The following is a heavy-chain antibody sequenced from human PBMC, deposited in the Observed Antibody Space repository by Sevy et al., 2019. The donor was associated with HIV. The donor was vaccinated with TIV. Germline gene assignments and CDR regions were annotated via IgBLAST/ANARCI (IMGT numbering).Heavy chain of an antibody. J-gene: IGHJ6*02. CDR3: ARGQVLRFFDWPTYGLDV. CDR1: GFTLSSHW. Sequence: GGSLRLSCAASGFTLSSHWMFWVRQGPGKGLVWVSHINSHGTITNYADSVRGRFTISRDNAKNTVYLQMDSLRAEDTAFYYWARGQVLRFFDWPTYGLDVWGQGTTVTVSS. CDR2: INSHGTIT. V-gene: IGHV3-74*01. D-gene: IGHD3-3*01.